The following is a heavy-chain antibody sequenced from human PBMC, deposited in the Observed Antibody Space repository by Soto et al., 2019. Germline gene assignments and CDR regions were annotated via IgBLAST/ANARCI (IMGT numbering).Heavy chain of an antibody. J-gene: IGHJ6*02. CDR3: ARGRTVNFYGMDV. D-gene: IGHD4-17*01. V-gene: IGHV1-2*02. CDR1: GYTFTDHY. CDR2: INPHSGDT. Sequence: QVQLVQSGAEVKKPGASVKVSYEASGYTFTDHYIHWVRQAPGQGLEWMGWINPHSGDTIYAQKFQGRVTLTRDTSISTAYMELSRLRSDDTVVYYCARGRTVNFYGMDVWGQGTTVTVSS.